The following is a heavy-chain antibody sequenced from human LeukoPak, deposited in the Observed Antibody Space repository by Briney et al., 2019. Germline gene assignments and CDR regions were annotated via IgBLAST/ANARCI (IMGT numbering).Heavy chain of an antibody. CDR2: IYHSGSV. V-gene: IGHV4-38-2*02. Sequence: SETLSLTCTVSGYSISSGYYWGWIRQPPGKGLEWIGSIYHSGSVYYTPYLESRATISVDTSRNEFSLTLSSVTAADTDVYYCARDRIVGAYSTYWYFDLWGRGTLVTVSS. D-gene: IGHD1-26*01. CDR1: GYSISSGYY. J-gene: IGHJ2*01. CDR3: ARDRIVGAYSTYWYFDL.